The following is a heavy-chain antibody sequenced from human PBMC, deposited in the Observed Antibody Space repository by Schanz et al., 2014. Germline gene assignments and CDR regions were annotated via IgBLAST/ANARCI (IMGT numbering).Heavy chain of an antibody. D-gene: IGHD3-10*01. V-gene: IGHV3-23*04. J-gene: IGHJ5*02. CDR2: IGGDASRT. Sequence: EVHLVESGGGLVQPGGSLRLSCAASGFNFITFAMSWVRQAPGKGPEWVSAIGGDASRTYYADSVKGRFTISRDNSKSPLYPQMNSRRADATAVYYCARPPPLVRGIAGWFGPWGQGSLVTVSS. CDR1: GFNFITFA. CDR3: ARPPPLVRGIAGWFGP.